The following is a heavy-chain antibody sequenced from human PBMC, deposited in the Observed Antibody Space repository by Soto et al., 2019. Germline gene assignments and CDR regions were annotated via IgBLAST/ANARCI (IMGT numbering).Heavy chain of an antibody. V-gene: IGHV3-30*18. D-gene: IGHD6-13*01. Sequence: GGPLRPSCAVPVFTSTTPGMDWVRQAPGKGLEWVGVISHVGINTYYADSAKARSTISTDNSKNTLYLQKNSLSAEDTAVYYWAKGMYSSSWYSRYYYYGMDVWGQGTTVTVSS. CDR2: ISHVGINT. CDR3: AKGMYSSSWYSRYYYYGMDV. J-gene: IGHJ6*02. CDR1: VFTSTTPG.